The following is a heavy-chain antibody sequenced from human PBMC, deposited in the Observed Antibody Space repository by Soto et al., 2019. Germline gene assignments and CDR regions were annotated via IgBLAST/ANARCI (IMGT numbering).Heavy chain of an antibody. D-gene: IGHD3-16*01. CDR3: ARARGLDS. J-gene: IGHJ5*01. V-gene: IGHV3-7*03. CDR1: AFTFSNHW. Sequence: EVHLVESGGGLVQPGGSLRLSCAGSAFTFSNHWMNWVRQAPGKGLEWVANIKADGSEKYYVDSVKGRFTISRDNAKNSLYLQMNSLRAEDTAVYYCARARGLDSWGQGTLVTVSS. CDR2: IKADGSEK.